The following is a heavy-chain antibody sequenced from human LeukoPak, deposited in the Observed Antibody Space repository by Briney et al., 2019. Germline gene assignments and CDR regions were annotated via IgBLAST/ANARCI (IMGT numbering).Heavy chain of an antibody. V-gene: IGHV4-39*01. CDR2: IYYSGST. Sequence: SETLSLPCTVSGGSISSSSYYWGWIRQPPGKGLQWIGSIYYSGSTYYNPSLKGRVTISVDTSKNQSSLKLSSVTAADPAVYYCASSISGTGYWGQGTLVTVS. CDR3: ASSISGTGY. D-gene: IGHD6-13*01. J-gene: IGHJ4*02. CDR1: GGSISSSSYY.